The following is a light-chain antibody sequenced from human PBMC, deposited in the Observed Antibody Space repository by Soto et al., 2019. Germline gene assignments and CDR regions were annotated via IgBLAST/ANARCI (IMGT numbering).Light chain of an antibody. CDR1: QNIASRS. CDR3: QQYRSSPYT. V-gene: IGKV3-20*01. Sequence: EIVLTQSPGTLSLSPGLRATLSCRASQNIASRSVAWYQQHPGQAPRLLIYASSTRASGIPDRFSGSGSGTVFTLTISRLEPEDFALYYCQQYRSSPYTFGQGTKLEIK. CDR2: ASS. J-gene: IGKJ2*01.